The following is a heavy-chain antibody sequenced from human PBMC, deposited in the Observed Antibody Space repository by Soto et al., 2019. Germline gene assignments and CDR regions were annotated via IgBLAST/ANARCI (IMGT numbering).Heavy chain of an antibody. V-gene: IGHV3-21*01. D-gene: IGHD6-19*01. CDR1: GFTFRSYA. Sequence: LRLSCAASGFTFRSYAMNWVRQTQEKGLEWVSSISSTSTYTHYADSVKGRFTISRDNANNSLFLQMNSLRAEDTAIYYCARDLALAGNYWGQGALVTVSS. CDR3: ARDLALAGNY. J-gene: IGHJ4*02. CDR2: ISSTSTYT.